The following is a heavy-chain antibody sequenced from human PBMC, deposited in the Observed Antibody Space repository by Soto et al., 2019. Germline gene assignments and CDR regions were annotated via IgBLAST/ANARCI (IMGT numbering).Heavy chain of an antibody. V-gene: IGHV4-4*07. CDR3: ARFHPFGGTSSPNAVDI. CDR2: IYSSGTT. CDR1: GGSISNYY. Sequence: QVQLQEPGPGLVKPSETLSLTCTVSGGSISNYYWNWIRQPAGKGLEWIGRIYSSGTTIYNPTLESRVTMSLATSKNQCSLKLSSVTAADTAVYFFARFHPFGGTSSPNAVDIGGQGTMVTVSS. D-gene: IGHD1-26*01. J-gene: IGHJ3*02.